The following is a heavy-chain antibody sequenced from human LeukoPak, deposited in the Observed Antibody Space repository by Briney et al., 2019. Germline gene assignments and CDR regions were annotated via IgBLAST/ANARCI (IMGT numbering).Heavy chain of an antibody. D-gene: IGHD3-10*01. CDR2: IKQDGSEK. J-gene: IGHJ4*02. V-gene: IGHV3-7*04. CDR3: ARARLWFGGFFDY. CDR1: GXTFXSXX. Sequence: GGSLRLSCAASGXTFXSXXXSXVXXAPXXXXXWXANIKQDGSEKYYXDSVKGRFTISRDNAKNSLYLQMNSLRAEDTAVYXCARARLWFGGFFDYWGQGTLVTVSS.